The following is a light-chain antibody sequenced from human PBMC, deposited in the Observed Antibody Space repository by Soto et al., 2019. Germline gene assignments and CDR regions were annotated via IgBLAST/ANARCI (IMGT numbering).Light chain of an antibody. Sequence: QSVLTQPPSVSGAPGQRVTISCTGSSSNIGAGYDVHWYQQLPGTAPKLLIYLNNNRPSGVPDRFSGSRSGTSASLAITGLQDEDDADYYCQSYDSLSGSEVFGGGTKLTVL. CDR3: QSYDSLSGSEV. V-gene: IGLV1-40*01. CDR2: LNN. J-gene: IGLJ2*01. CDR1: SSNIGAGYD.